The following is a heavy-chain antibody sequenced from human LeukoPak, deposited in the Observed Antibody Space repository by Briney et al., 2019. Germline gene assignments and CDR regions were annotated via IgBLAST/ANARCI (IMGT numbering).Heavy chain of an antibody. CDR1: GYTLTELS. J-gene: IGHJ4*02. Sequence: ASVKVSCKVSGYTLTELSMHWVRQAPGKGLEWMGGFDPEDGETIYAQKFQGRVTMTEDTSTDTAYMELSSLRSEDTAVYYCATVYYFGILTGYRHFDYWGQGTLVTVSS. CDR3: ATVYYFGILTGYRHFDY. D-gene: IGHD3-9*01. V-gene: IGHV1-24*01. CDR2: FDPEDGET.